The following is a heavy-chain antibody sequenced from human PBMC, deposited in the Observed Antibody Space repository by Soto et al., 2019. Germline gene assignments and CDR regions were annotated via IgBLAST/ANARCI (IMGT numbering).Heavy chain of an antibody. Sequence: VSVKVSCKASGYTFTSYGISWVRQAPGQGLEWMGWISAYNGNTNYAQKLQGRVTMTTDTSTSTAYMELRSLRSDDTAVYYCARGSDYYDSSGYLDYWGQGTLVTVSS. V-gene: IGHV1-18*04. D-gene: IGHD3-22*01. J-gene: IGHJ4*02. CDR1: GYTFTSYG. CDR3: ARGSDYYDSSGYLDY. CDR2: ISAYNGNT.